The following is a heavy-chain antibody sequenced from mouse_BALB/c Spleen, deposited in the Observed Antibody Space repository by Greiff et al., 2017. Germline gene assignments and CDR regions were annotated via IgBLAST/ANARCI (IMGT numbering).Heavy chain of an antibody. Sequence: VQLQQPGAELVKPGAPVKLSCKASGYTFTSYWMNWVKQRPGRGLEWIGRIDPSDSETHYNQKFKDKATLTVDKSSSTAYIQLSSLTSEDSAVYYCARSGQEDDWGQGTTLTVSS. CDR1: GYTFTSYW. J-gene: IGHJ2*01. CDR2: IDPSDSET. CDR3: ARSGQEDD. V-gene: IGHV1-69*02. D-gene: IGHD4-1*01.